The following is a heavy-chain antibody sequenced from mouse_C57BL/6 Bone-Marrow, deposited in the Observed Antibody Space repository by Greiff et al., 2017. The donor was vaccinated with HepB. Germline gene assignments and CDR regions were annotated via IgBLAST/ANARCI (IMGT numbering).Heavy chain of an antibody. CDR2: IHPNSGST. V-gene: IGHV1-64*01. CDR3: ARSPYYYGSSWYFDV. D-gene: IGHD1-1*01. Sequence: QVQLQHPGAELVKPGASVKLSCKASGYTFTSYWMHWVKQRPGQGLEWIGMIHPNSGSTNYNEKFKSKATLTVDKSSSTAYMQLSSLTSEDSAVYYCARSPYYYGSSWYFDVWGTGTTVTVSS. J-gene: IGHJ1*03. CDR1: GYTFTSYW.